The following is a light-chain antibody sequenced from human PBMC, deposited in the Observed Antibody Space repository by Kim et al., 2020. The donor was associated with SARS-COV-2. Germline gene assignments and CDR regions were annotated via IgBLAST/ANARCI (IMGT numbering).Light chain of an antibody. Sequence: EIVLTQSPATLSLSPGEGATLSCRASQSVGNSYLAWYHQKPGQAPRLLIYGASSRATGIPDRFSGSGSGTDFTLSISRLEPEDFAVYYCHQYGSSPLTFGGGTKLEI. V-gene: IGKV3-20*01. CDR2: GAS. J-gene: IGKJ4*01. CDR1: QSVGNSY. CDR3: HQYGSSPLT.